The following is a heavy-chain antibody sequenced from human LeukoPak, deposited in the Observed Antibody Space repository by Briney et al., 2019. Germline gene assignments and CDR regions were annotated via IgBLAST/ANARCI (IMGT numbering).Heavy chain of an antibody. J-gene: IGHJ4*02. CDR1: WFGFDDYS. CDR3: AKEVSGGAYYEWVDY. Sequence: GSLRISCAASWFGFDDYSMHLVRQVPGEGLEWVSLISWDGVNTYYADSVKGRFTISRDNSKNSLFLQMNSLRTEDSALYYCAKEVSGGAYYEWVDYWGQGTLVTVSS. V-gene: IGHV3-43*01. CDR2: ISWDGVNT. D-gene: IGHD1-26*01.